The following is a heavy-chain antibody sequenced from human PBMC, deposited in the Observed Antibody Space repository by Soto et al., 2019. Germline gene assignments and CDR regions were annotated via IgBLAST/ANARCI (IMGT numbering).Heavy chain of an antibody. CDR3: AKIPGRGRELVQIDKFDY. Sequence: EVQLLESGGGLVQPGGSLRLSCAASGFTFSTYAMSWVRQAPGKGLEWVSGISGGGVNTYYADSVKGRFTISRDNSKNKLYLQMNSQGAKDTAVYYCAKIPGRGRELVQIDKFDYWGQGTLVTVSS. V-gene: IGHV3-23*01. CDR2: ISGGGVNT. J-gene: IGHJ4*02. CDR1: GFTFSTYA. D-gene: IGHD1-26*01.